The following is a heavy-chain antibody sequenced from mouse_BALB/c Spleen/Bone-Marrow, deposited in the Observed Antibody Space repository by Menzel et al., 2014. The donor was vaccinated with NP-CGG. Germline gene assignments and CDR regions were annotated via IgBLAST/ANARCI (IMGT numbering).Heavy chain of an antibody. CDR3: APYDGYYNWYFDV. V-gene: IGHV1-4*01. CDR2: IDPSSGYS. D-gene: IGHD2-3*01. J-gene: IGHJ1*01. CDR1: GYTFTSYT. Sequence: VQLQQSGAELARPGASVKMSCKASGYTFTSYTMHWIKQRPGQGLEWIGYIDPSSGYSNYNQKFKDKATLTADISSSTAYMQLSSLTSGDSAVYYCAPYDGYYNWYFDVWGAGTTVTVSS.